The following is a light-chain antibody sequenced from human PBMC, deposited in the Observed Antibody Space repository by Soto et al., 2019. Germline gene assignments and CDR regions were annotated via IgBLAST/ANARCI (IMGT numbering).Light chain of an antibody. CDR2: WAS. J-gene: IGKJ2*01. CDR1: QSVLYSSNNKNY. Sequence: IVMTQSPDSLAVSLGERATFNCKSSQSVLYSSNNKNYLAWYRQKPGQPPKLLIYWASIRESGVPDRISGRGSGTDFTLTISSLQAEDVAVYYCQQYYSTPPYTFGQGTKLEIK. V-gene: IGKV4-1*01. CDR3: QQYYSTPPYT.